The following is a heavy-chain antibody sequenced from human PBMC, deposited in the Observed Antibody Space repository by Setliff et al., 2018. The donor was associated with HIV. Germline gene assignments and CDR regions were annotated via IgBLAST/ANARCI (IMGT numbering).Heavy chain of an antibody. CDR2: IMSILRIA. CDR3: ARSGGIGNYHWDV. J-gene: IGHJ6*03. CDR1: GGSFTSFA. D-gene: IGHD3-16*01. V-gene: IGHV1-69*10. Sequence: SVKVSCKASGGSFTSFAISWVRQAPGQGLEWMGGIMSILRIANYAQKFQGRVTLTADKSTRTAYMELSSLRSEDTAVYYCARSGGIGNYHWDVWGKGTTVTVSS.